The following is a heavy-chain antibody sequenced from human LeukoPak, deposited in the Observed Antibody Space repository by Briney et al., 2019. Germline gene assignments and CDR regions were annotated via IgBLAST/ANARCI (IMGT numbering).Heavy chain of an antibody. D-gene: IGHD3-3*01. CDR2: INPNRGGT. Sequence: GASAKVSCKASGYTFTGYYMHWVRQAPGQGLEWMGWINPNRGGTNYAQKFQGRVTMTRDTSISTAYMELSRLRSDDTAVYYCAREWRSGVTIFGVVPYYGMDVWGQGTTVTVSS. J-gene: IGHJ6*02. V-gene: IGHV1-2*02. CDR1: GYTFTGYY. CDR3: AREWRSGVTIFGVVPYYGMDV.